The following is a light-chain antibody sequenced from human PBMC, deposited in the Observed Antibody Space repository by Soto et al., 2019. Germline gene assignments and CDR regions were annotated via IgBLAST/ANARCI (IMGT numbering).Light chain of an antibody. CDR2: DTS. CDR3: QQRYNWPPT. Sequence: EIVLSQSPAILSLSPGDRATLSCRASQTVSSFLAWYQQKPGQAPRLLIYDTSNRATGVPARFSASGSGTDFTLTISSLGPEDFAVYFCQQRYNWPPTFGQGTKLEIK. J-gene: IGKJ2*01. CDR1: QTVSSF. V-gene: IGKV3-11*01.